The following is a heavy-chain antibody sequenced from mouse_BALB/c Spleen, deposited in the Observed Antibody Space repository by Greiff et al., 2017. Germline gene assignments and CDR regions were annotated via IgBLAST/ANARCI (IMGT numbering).Heavy chain of an antibody. J-gene: IGHJ2*01. Sequence: VQLKQSGAELVKPGASVKLSCTASGFNIKDTYMHWVKQRPEQGLEWIGRIDPANGNTKYDPKFQGKATITADTSSNTAYLQLSSLTSEDTAVYYCARGDWDYYGGYFDYWGQGTTLTVSS. CDR2: IDPANGNT. V-gene: IGHV14-3*02. CDR3: ARGDWDYYGGYFDY. CDR1: GFNIKDTY. D-gene: IGHD1-1*01.